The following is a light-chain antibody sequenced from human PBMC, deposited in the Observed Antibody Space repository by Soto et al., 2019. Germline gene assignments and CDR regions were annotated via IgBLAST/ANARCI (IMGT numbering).Light chain of an antibody. Sequence: QSALTQPAPVSGSPGQSITISCTGTSSDVGGYNFVSWYQQHPGTAPKLMIYDVSNRPSGVSNRFSGSKSGNTASLTISGLQPEDEADYYCSSYTSSSTVVFGGGTKVTVL. CDR2: DVS. V-gene: IGLV2-14*01. CDR3: SSYTSSSTVV. CDR1: SSDVGGYNF. J-gene: IGLJ2*01.